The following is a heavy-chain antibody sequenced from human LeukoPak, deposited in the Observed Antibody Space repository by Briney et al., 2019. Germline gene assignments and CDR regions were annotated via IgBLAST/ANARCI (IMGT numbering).Heavy chain of an antibody. V-gene: IGHV1-46*01. CDR1: GYSFTSNY. J-gene: IGHJ4*02. CDR3: ARDQEASDY. Sequence: ASVKVSCKASGYSFTSNYIHWVRQAPGQGLEWMGMIYPRDGSTSYAQKFQGRVTVARDTSTSTVHMELSGLRSEDTAVYYCARDQEASDYWGQGTLVTVSS. CDR2: IYPRDGST.